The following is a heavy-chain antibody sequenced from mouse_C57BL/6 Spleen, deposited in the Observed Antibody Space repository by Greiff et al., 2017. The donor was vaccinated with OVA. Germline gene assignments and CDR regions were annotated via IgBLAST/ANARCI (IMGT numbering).Heavy chain of an antibody. CDR1: GFSFNTYA. V-gene: IGHV10-1*01. D-gene: IGHD2-3*01. CDR2: IRSKSNNYAT. CDR3: VREEILDGYYGYWYFEV. Sequence: DVKLVESGGGLVQPKGSLKLSCAASGFSFNTYAMNWVRQAPGKGLEWVARIRSKSNNYATYYADSVKDRFTISRDDSESMLYLQMNHLKTEDTAMYYCVREEILDGYYGYWYFEVWGTGTTVTVSS. J-gene: IGHJ1*03.